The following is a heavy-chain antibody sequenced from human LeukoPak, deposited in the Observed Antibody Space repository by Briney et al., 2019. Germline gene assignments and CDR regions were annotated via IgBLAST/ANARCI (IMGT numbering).Heavy chain of an antibody. CDR1: GFIFSNYW. D-gene: IGHD3-22*01. CDR2: VTGEGSSI. J-gene: IGHJ5*02. V-gene: IGHV3-74*01. CDR3: ARESSGYAS. Sequence: GGTLRLSCTASGFIFSNYWWHWVRQHPGKEPVWVARVTGEGSSIYADSVKGRFTISRDNAKNRVSLQMNSLRVEDTGVYYCARESSGYASWGQGTLVTVSS.